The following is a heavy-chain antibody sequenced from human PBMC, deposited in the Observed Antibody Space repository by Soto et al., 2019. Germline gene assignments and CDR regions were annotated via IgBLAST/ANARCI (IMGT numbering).Heavy chain of an antibody. CDR2: ISAYNGNT. J-gene: IGHJ6*02. CDR3: ARESGDCSGGSCYLYYYYYYGMDV. CDR1: GYTFTSYG. D-gene: IGHD2-15*01. V-gene: IGHV1-18*01. Sequence: ASVKVSCKASGYTFTSYGISWVRQAPGQGLEWMGWISAYNGNTNYAQKLQGRVTMTTDTSTSTAYMELRSLRSDDTAVYYCARESGDCSGGSCYLYYYYYYGMDVWGQGTTVTVSS.